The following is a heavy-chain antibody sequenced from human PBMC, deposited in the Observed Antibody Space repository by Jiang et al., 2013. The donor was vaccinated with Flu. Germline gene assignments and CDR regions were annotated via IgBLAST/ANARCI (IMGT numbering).Heavy chain of an antibody. J-gene: IGHJ6*02. CDR2: IYYSGST. Sequence: GLVKPSETLSLTCTVSGGSVSSGSYYWSWIRQPPGKGLEWIGYIYYSGSTNYNPSLKSRVTISVDTSKNQFSLKLSSVTAADTAVYYCARDRGPYYGSGSYGMDVWGQGTTVTVSS. CDR1: GGSVSSGSYY. V-gene: IGHV4-61*01. D-gene: IGHD3-10*01. CDR3: ARDRGPYYGSGSYGMDV.